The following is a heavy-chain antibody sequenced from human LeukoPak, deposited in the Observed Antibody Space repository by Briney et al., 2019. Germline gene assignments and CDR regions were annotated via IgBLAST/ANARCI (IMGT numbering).Heavy chain of an antibody. Sequence: QPGGSLRLSCEASGFSFSSYATSWVRQAPGKGLEWVSGISGSGGTTYYAGSVKGRLTISRDISKNTLYLQMSSLRAGDTAVYYCARDLYADFWSGSVFDYWGRGTLVTVSS. V-gene: IGHV3-23*01. D-gene: IGHD3-3*01. CDR3: ARDLYADFWSGSVFDY. J-gene: IGHJ4*02. CDR2: ISGSGGTT. CDR1: GFSFSSYA.